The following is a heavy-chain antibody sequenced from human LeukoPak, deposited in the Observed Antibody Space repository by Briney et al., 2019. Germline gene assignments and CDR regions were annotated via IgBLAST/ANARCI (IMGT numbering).Heavy chain of an antibody. Sequence: GRSLRLSCAASGFTFSSYAMHWVRQAPGKGLEWVAVISYDGSNKYYADSVKGRFTISRDNSKNTLYLQMNSLRAEDTAVYYCARCIVVPAALDYWGQGTLVTVSS. CDR1: GFTFSSYA. J-gene: IGHJ4*02. CDR3: ARCIVVPAALDY. D-gene: IGHD2-2*01. CDR2: ISYDGSNK. V-gene: IGHV3-30-3*01.